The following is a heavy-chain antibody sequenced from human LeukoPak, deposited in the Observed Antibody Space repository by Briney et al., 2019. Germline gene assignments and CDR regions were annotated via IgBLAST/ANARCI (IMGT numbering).Heavy chain of an antibody. D-gene: IGHD3-9*01. CDR2: IYYSGST. CDR1: GGSISSGDYY. V-gene: IGHV4-39*01. J-gene: IGHJ4*02. CDR3: ARQAFRYFDWSPYYFDY. Sequence: SETLSLTCTVSGGSISSGDYYWSWIRQPPGKGLEWIGYIYYSGSTYYNPSLKSRVTISVDTSKNQFSLKLSSVTAADTAVYYCARQAFRYFDWSPYYFDYWGQGTLVTVSS.